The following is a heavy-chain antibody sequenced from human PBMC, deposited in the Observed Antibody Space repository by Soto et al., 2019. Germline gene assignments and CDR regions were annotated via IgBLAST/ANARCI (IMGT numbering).Heavy chain of an antibody. V-gene: IGHV3-9*01. CDR2: ISWNSGSI. CDR3: AKALAAACPDYYYYGMDV. CDR1: GFTFDDYA. Sequence: EVQLVESGGGLVQPGRSLRLSCAASGFTFDDYAMHWVRQAPGKGLEWVSGISWNSGSIGYADSVKGRFTISRDNAKNSLYLQMNSLRAEDTALYYCAKALAAACPDYYYYGMDVWGQGTTVTVSS. D-gene: IGHD6-13*01. J-gene: IGHJ6*02.